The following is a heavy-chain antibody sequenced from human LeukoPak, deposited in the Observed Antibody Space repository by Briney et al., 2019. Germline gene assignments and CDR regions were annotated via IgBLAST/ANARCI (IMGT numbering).Heavy chain of an antibody. J-gene: IGHJ4*02. V-gene: IGHV4-34*01. D-gene: IGHD3-16*01. CDR1: GGSFSGYY. CDR2: INHSGST. CDR3: ARGVSDDY. Sequence: SETLSLTCAVYGGSFSGYYWSWIRQPPGKGLEWSGEINHSGSTNYNPSLKSRVTISVDTSKNQFSLKLSSVTAADTAVYYCARGVSDDYWGQGTLVTVSS.